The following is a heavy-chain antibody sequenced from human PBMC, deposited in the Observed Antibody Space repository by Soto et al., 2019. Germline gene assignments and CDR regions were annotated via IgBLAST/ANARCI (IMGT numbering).Heavy chain of an antibody. D-gene: IGHD3-16*01. V-gene: IGHV3-33*01. CDR3: AREGEPQDDAFDI. J-gene: IGHJ3*02. CDR2: IWYDGSNK. Sequence: PGGSLRPSCAAAGFTLSSYGMQWVRPAPGQGLEWVAVIWYDGSNKYYADSVKVRFSISRDNSRNTLYLQMNSLRAEDTAVYYCAREGEPQDDAFDIWGQGTMVTVSS. CDR1: GFTLSSYG.